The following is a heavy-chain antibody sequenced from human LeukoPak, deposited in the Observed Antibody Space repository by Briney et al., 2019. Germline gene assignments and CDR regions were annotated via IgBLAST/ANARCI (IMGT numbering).Heavy chain of an antibody. V-gene: IGHV4-34*01. CDR1: GGSFSGYY. Sequence: PSETLSLTCAVYGGSFSGYYWSWIRQPPGKGLEWIGEINHSGSTNYNPSLKSRVTISVDTSKNQFSLKLSSVTAADTAVYYCARGSIAARPEGGDWYFDLWGRGTLVTVSS. D-gene: IGHD6-6*01. J-gene: IGHJ2*01. CDR2: INHSGST. CDR3: ARGSIAARPEGGDWYFDL.